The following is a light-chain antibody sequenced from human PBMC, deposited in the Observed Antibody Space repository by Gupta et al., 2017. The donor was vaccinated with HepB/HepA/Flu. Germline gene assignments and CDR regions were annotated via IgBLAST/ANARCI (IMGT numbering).Light chain of an antibody. Sequence: DIQMTQSPSSLSASVADRVTITSRASQSISSYLNWYQQKPGKGPKLLIYAASRVQSGVPSRFSGSGSGTDFTLTISRRQPEDFATYYCQQRDSTPGTFGQGTKVEIK. J-gene: IGKJ1*01. CDR3: QQRDSTPGT. V-gene: IGKV1-39*01. CDR1: QSISSY. CDR2: AAS.